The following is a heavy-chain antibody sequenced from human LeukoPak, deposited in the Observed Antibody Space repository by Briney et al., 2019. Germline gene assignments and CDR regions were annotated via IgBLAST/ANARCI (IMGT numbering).Heavy chain of an antibody. CDR3: ARGGRGGWSQDFDY. CDR2: INHSGST. D-gene: IGHD6-19*01. J-gene: IGHJ4*02. V-gene: IGHV4-34*01. CDR1: GFIFSTYP. Sequence: KPGGSLRLSCAASGFIFSTYPMSWIRQPPGKGLEWIGEINHSGSTNYNPSLKSRVTISVDTSKSQFSLKLSSVTAADTAVYYCARGGRGGWSQDFDYWGQGTLVTVSS.